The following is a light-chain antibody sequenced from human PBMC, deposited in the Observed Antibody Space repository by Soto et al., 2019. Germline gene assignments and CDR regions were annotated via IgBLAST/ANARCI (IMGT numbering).Light chain of an antibody. J-gene: IGKJ1*01. CDR3: QQYVDPPRT. CDR2: GVS. CDR1: QSLSSSS. V-gene: IGKV3-20*01. Sequence: ETVLTQSPSTLSLSPGERATLSCRASQSLSSSSLAWYRQRPGQAPRLLIYGVSTRASGIPDRFSVSGSGTDFTLTISRLVPEDFALYYCQQYVDPPRTFGQGTKVEIK.